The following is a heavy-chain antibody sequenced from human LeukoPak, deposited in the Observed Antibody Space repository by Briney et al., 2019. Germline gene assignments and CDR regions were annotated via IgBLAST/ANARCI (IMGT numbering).Heavy chain of an antibody. J-gene: IGHJ6*02. CDR3: ARDQGGSRWGMDV. CDR2: ISYDGSNE. Sequence: PGGSLRLSCAASGFTFSSYAMHWVRQAPGKGLEWVTVISYDGSNEDYADSVKGRFIISRDNSKNTLYLQMNSLRAEDTAVYYCARDQGGSRWGMDVWGQGTTVTVSS. CDR1: GFTFSSYA. V-gene: IGHV3-30-3*01. D-gene: IGHD1-26*01.